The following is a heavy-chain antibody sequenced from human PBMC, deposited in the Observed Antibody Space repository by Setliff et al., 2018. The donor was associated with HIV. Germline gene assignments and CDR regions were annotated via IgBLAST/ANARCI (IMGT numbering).Heavy chain of an antibody. D-gene: IGHD3-9*01. CDR2: INHSGKT. J-gene: IGHJ4*02. CDR3: ARRPPIVRYDILTGDYRGHFDY. Sequence: PSETLSLTCAVYGGSLSGHYLTWIRQPPGEGLEWIGEINHSGKTNYNPSLKSRDTISVDTSKNQFSLKVTSVTAADTAVYYCARRPPIVRYDILTGDYRGHFDYRSQGTLVTVSS. V-gene: IGHV4-34*01. CDR1: GGSLSGHY.